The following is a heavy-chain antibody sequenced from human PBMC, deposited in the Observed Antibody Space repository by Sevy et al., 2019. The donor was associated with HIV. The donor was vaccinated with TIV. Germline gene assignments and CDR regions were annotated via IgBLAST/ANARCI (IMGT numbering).Heavy chain of an antibody. J-gene: IGHJ4*02. V-gene: IGHV3-30*09. D-gene: IGHD3-10*01. CDR2: ISYDGSNK. CDR1: GFTFRNYA. Sequence: GGSLRLSCTASGFTFRNYAMNWVRQAPGKGLERVALISYDGSNKYYADSVRGRFAISRDNSKNTLNLQMNSLRPEDTAIYYCAREGQLWFVYYFDNWGQGTLVTVSS. CDR3: AREGQLWFVYYFDN.